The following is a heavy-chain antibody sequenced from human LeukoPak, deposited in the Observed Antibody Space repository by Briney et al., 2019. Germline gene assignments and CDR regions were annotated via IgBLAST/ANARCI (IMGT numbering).Heavy chain of an antibody. CDR3: ARVHRATLNYFDY. CDR2: IYTGGST. Sequence: GGSLRLSCAGSGFTVSSDYMSWVRQAPGKVLEWVSIIYTGGSTYYADSVKGRFTISRDNSKNTLFLQMNSLRTEDTAVYYCARVHRATLNYFDYWGQGTLVTLSS. V-gene: IGHV3-53*05. CDR1: GFTVSSDY. J-gene: IGHJ4*02.